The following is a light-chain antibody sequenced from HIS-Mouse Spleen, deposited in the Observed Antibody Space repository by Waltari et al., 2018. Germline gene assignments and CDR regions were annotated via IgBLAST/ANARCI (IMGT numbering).Light chain of an antibody. CDR2: DVS. J-gene: IGLJ2*01. CDR3: SSYTSSSFNVV. V-gene: IGLV2-14*03. CDR1: SSDAGGYNY. Sequence: QSALTQPASVSGSPGQSITISCPGTSSDAGGYNYVSRNQQHPGKAPKLMIYDVSNRPSGVSNRFSGSKSGNTASLTISGLQAEDEADYYCSSYTSSSFNVVFGGGTKLTVL.